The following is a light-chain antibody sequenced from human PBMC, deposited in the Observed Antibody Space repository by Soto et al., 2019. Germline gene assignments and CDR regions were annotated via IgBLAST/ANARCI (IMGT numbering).Light chain of an antibody. CDR1: SGDIDTYDF. J-gene: IGLJ1*01. CDR2: DVT. CDR3: NSYTTNNAFV. V-gene: IGLV2-14*03. Sequence: QSVLTQPAAVSGSPGQSITISCTGTSGDIDTYDFVSWYQVHPGKAPKLMIYDVTYRPSGVSDRFTGSRSDNAASLTISGLQPEDEAVYYCNSYTTNNAFVFGTGTKVTLL.